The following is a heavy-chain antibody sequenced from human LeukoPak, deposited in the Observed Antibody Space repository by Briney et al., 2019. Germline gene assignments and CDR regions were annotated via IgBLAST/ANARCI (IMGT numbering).Heavy chain of an antibody. CDR3: ARIRSVAGNFDY. D-gene: IGHD6-19*01. CDR2: INWDDDK. V-gene: IGHV2-70*11. Sequence: SGPTLVNPTQTLTLTCTFSGFSLSTSGMCVSWIRQPPGKALEWLARINWDDDKYYSTSLKTRLTISKDTSKNQVVLTMTTMDPVDTATYYCARIRSVAGNFDYWGQGTLVTVSS. J-gene: IGHJ4*02. CDR1: GFSLSTSGMC.